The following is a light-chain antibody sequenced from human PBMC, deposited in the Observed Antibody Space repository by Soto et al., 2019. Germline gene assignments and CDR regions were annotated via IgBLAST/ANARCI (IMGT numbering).Light chain of an antibody. Sequence: QSVLTQPASVSGSPGQSITTSCTGTSSDVGGYNYVSWYQQHPAKAPKLMIYEVNNRPSGVSNRFSGSKSGNTASLTISGLQAEDEADYYCSSYTSSSPFVFGTGTKVTVL. J-gene: IGLJ1*01. CDR1: SSDVGGYNY. V-gene: IGLV2-14*01. CDR3: SSYTSSSPFV. CDR2: EVN.